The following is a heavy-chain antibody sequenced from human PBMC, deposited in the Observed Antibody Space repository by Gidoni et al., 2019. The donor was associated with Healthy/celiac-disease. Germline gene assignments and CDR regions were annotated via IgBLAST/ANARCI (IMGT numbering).Heavy chain of an antibody. Sequence: QVQLVASGGGVVQPGRSLRLSCAASGFPFSSYGMHWVRPAPGKGLKWVAVIWYDGSNKYYADSVKGRFTISRDNSKNTLYLQMNSLRAEDTAVYYCARGGSSSSADAFDIWGQGTMVTVSS. V-gene: IGHV3-33*01. CDR1: GFPFSSYG. CDR3: ARGGSSSSADAFDI. CDR2: IWYDGSNK. D-gene: IGHD6-6*01. J-gene: IGHJ3*02.